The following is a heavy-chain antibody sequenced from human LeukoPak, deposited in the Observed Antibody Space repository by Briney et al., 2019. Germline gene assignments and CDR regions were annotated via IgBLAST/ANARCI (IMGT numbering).Heavy chain of an antibody. CDR2: IIPILGIA. D-gene: IGHD6-19*01. CDR3: ARSPSLSYSSGWSPKDY. CDR1: GGTFSSYA. J-gene: IGHJ4*02. V-gene: IGHV1-69*04. Sequence: ASVKVSCKASGGTFSSYAISWVRQAPGQGLEWTGRIIPILGIANYAQKFQGRVTITADKSTSTAYMELSSLRSEDTAVYYCARSPSLSYSSGWSPKDYWGQGTLVTVSS.